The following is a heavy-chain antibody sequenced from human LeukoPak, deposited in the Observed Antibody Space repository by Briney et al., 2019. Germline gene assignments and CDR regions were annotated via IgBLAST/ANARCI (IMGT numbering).Heavy chain of an antibody. CDR2: INHSGST. CDR3: ARVGDYPVYYYYMDV. CDR1: GGSFSGYY. Sequence: PSETLSLTCAVYGGSFSGYYWSWIRQPPGKGLEWIGEINHSGSTNYNPSLKSRVTISVDTSKNQFSLKLSSVTAADTAVYYCARVGDYPVYYYYMDVWGKGTTVTVSS. V-gene: IGHV4-34*01. D-gene: IGHD4-17*01. J-gene: IGHJ6*03.